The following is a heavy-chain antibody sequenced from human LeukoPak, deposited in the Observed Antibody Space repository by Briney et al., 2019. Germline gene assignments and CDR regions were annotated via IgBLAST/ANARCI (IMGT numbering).Heavy chain of an antibody. CDR3: ARVGEYYYDSSGYEEIDY. V-gene: IGHV3-48*01. Sequence: HPWGSLRLSCAASGFTFSSYSMNWVRQAPGKGPEWVSYTSSSSSTIYYADSVKGRFTISRDNAKNSLYLQMNSLRAEDTAVYYCARVGEYYYDSSGYEEIDYWGQGTLVTVSS. CDR2: TSSSSSTI. J-gene: IGHJ4*02. D-gene: IGHD3-22*01. CDR1: GFTFSSYS.